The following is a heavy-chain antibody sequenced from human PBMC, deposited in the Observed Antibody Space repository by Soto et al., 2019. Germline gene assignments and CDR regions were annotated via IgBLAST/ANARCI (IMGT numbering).Heavy chain of an antibody. Sequence: ASVKVSCKASGYTFTNYGFTWVRQAPGQGLEWLGWISTYNGNTKYAQKVQGRPTMTTDTSTSTANMELTSLRSDDTALYYCARTTVTASYYYMDVWGKGSTVTVSS. CDR1: GYTFTNYG. D-gene: IGHD4-17*01. V-gene: IGHV1-18*01. CDR3: ARTTVTASYYYMDV. CDR2: ISTYNGNT. J-gene: IGHJ6*03.